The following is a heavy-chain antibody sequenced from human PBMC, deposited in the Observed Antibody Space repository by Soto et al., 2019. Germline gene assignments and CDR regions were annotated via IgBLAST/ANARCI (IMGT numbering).Heavy chain of an antibody. CDR1: GYTFTSYD. Sequence: QVQLVQSGPEVKKPGASVKVSCKASGYTFTSYDINWVRQATGQGLEWMGWMNPNSGNTGYAQKFKGRVTMTMNTSISTAYMELSSLRSEDTAVYYCARGGMAAAGTQLWRLYYYDGMDVWGQGTTVTVSS. CDR3: ARGGMAAAGTQLWRLYYYDGMDV. D-gene: IGHD6-13*01. V-gene: IGHV1-8*01. J-gene: IGHJ6*02. CDR2: MNPNSGNT.